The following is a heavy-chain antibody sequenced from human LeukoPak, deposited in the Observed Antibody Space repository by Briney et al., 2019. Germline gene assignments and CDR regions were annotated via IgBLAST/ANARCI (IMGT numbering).Heavy chain of an antibody. CDR1: GFTFSSYN. J-gene: IGHJ5*02. V-gene: IGHV3-48*01. Sequence: GGSLRLSCAASGFTFSSYNINWVRQAPGKGLEWVSYISSSSSTIYYADSVKGRFTISRDNAKNSLSLQMNSLRAEDTAVYYCARDLDIVVVPASWFYPWGQGTLVTVSS. CDR2: ISSSSSTI. D-gene: IGHD2-2*03. CDR3: ARDLDIVVVPASWFYP.